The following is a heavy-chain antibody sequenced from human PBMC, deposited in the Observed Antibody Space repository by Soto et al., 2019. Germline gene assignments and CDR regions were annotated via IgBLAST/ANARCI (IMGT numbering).Heavy chain of an antibody. CDR2: ISFDGSNK. V-gene: IGHV3-30-3*01. J-gene: IGHJ6*01. CDR3: ARVRSSGQYYNYGMDV. D-gene: IGHD2-2*01. Sequence: QVQLVESGGGVVQPGRSLRLSCAASGFTFGTYAIHWVRQAPGKGLEWVAVISFDGSNKYYADSVKGRFTISRDNSKNTLYLQRNSPRAEDTAVYYCARVRSSGQYYNYGMDVW. CDR1: GFTFGTYA.